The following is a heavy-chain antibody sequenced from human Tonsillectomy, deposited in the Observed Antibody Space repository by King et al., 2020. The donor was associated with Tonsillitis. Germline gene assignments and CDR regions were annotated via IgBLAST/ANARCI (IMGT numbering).Heavy chain of an antibody. CDR1: DYEFTSYG. CDR2: ISTYNGNT. CDR3: VRDLGGSYRGMAV. V-gene: IGHV1-18*04. J-gene: IGHJ6*02. D-gene: IGHD1-26*01. Sequence: QLVQSGAEVKRAGASVKVSCKASDYEFTSYGISWVRQAPGQGLEWMGWISTYNGNTNYAQILQDRVTVTTDTSTNTAYMELRSLRPDDTAVYYCVRDLGGSYRGMAVWGQGTTVSVSS.